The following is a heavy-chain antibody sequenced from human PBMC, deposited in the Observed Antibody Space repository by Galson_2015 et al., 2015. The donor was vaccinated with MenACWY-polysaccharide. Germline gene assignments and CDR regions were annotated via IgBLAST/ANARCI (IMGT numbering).Heavy chain of an antibody. Sequence: SLRLSCAASGFTFSSYWMSWVRQAPRKGLEWVANIKEDGSDRYYVDSVKGRFTISRDNAKNSLYLQMNSLRAEDTAVYFCARDRGYLAFDIWGQGTMVTVSS. CDR2: IKEDGSDR. CDR1: GFTFSSYW. D-gene: IGHD6-13*01. V-gene: IGHV3-7*01. J-gene: IGHJ3*02. CDR3: ARDRGYLAFDI.